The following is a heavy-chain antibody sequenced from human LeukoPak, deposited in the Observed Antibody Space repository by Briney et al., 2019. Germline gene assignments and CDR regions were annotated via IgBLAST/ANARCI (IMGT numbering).Heavy chain of an antibody. J-gene: IGHJ4*02. CDR1: GFTYGDYA. CDR2: IRSKAYGGTT. CDR3: TRDYARRGVEY. D-gene: IGHD1-1*01. V-gene: IGHV3-49*04. Sequence: PGGSLRLSCTASGFTYGDYAMSWVRQAPGKGLEWVGFIRSKAYGGTTEYAASVKGRFTISRDDSKSIAYLQMNSLKTEDTAVYYCTRDYARRGVEYWGQGTLVTVSS.